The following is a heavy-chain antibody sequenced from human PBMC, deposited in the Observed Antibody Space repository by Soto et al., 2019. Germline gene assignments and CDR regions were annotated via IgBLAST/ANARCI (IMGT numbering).Heavy chain of an antibody. CDR2: IYYSGST. CDR3: ARLAVTFGGVIGSYMDV. V-gene: IGHV4-31*03. D-gene: IGHD3-16*02. J-gene: IGHJ6*03. CDR1: GFSISSGGYY. Sequence: PSETLSLTCPFSGFSISSGGYYWSWIRQHPGKGLEWIGYIYYSGSTYYNPSLKSRVTISVDTSKNQFSLKLSSVTAADTAVYYCARLAVTFGGVIGSYMDVWGKGTTVTVSS.